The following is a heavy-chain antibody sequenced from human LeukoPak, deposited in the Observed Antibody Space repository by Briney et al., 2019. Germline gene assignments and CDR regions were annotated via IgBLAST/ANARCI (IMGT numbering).Heavy chain of an antibody. Sequence: GASVKVSCKASGYTFTGYYMHWVRQAPGQGLEWMGRINPNSGGTNYVQKFQGRVTMTRDTSISTAYMELSRLRSDDTAVYYCASAMVVASIDAFDIWGQGTMVTVSS. CDR3: ASAMVVASIDAFDI. D-gene: IGHD2-15*01. J-gene: IGHJ3*02. V-gene: IGHV1-2*06. CDR1: GYTFTGYY. CDR2: INPNSGGT.